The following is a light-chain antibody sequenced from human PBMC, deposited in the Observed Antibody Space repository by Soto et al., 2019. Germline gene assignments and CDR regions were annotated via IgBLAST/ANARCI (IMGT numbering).Light chain of an antibody. V-gene: IGKV1-39*01. CDR1: QTISTS. Sequence: DIEMTQSPSSLSASVGDRVTITCRASQTISTSLNWYQQKPGKAPKLLISAAFTLRGGVPSRFRGGAFGTDFTLTITNLQLEDSATYFCEQSYSTPRTFGRGTRVDMK. CDR2: AAF. J-gene: IGKJ1*01. CDR3: EQSYSTPRT.